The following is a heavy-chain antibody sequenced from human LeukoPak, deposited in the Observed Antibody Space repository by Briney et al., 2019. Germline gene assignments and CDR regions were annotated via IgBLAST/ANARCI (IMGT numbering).Heavy chain of an antibody. CDR1: GYTFTSYG. J-gene: IGHJ4*02. Sequence: VSVKVSCKASGYTFTSYGISWVRQAPGQGLEWMGWISAYNGNTNYAQKFQGRVTMTRDTSISTAYMELSRLRSDDTAVYYCARISCSGGSCYGFDYWGQGTLVTVSS. D-gene: IGHD2-15*01. CDR3: ARISCSGGSCYGFDY. CDR2: ISAYNGNT. V-gene: IGHV1-18*01.